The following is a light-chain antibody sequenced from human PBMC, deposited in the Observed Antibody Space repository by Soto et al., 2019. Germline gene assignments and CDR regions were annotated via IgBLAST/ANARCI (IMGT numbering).Light chain of an antibody. CDR2: EVS. CDR1: SSDIGGYNY. V-gene: IGLV2-14*01. Sequence: QSALTQPASVSGSPGQSITISCTGTSSDIGGYNYVSWYQHHPGKAPKLMLYEVSNRPSGVSNRFSGSKSGNTASLTISGPQAEDEADYYCSSYTTSSTRVFGTGTKLTVL. J-gene: IGLJ1*01. CDR3: SSYTTSSTRV.